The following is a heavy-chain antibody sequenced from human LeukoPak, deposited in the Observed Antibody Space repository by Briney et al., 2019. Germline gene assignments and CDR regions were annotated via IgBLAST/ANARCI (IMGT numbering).Heavy chain of an antibody. D-gene: IGHD3-10*01. V-gene: IGHV3-30*02. CDR2: IRYDGGNQ. J-gene: IGHJ6*03. CDR3: AKDSAFYYIDV. Sequence: GGSLRLSCEASGFTFSIYGLHWVRQAPGKGLEWVAFIRYDGGNQYYADSVKGRFTISRDNSKNTLYLQMNSLKGDDTAVYYCAKDSAFYYIDVWGKGTTVIISS. CDR1: GFTFSIYG.